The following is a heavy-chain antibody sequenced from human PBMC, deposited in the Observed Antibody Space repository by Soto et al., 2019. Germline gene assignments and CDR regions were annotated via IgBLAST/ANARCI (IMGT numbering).Heavy chain of an antibody. CDR2: IWYDGSNK. D-gene: IGHD5-18*01. V-gene: IGHV3-33*01. CDR3: ARDRAMALYYFDS. Sequence: QVQLVESGGGVVQPGRSLRLSCAASGFTFSSYGMHWVRQAPGKGLEWVAVIWYDGSNKYYADSVKGRFTISRDNSKNTLYLQMNSLRAEDTAVYYCARDRAMALYYFDSWGQGTLVTVSS. CDR1: GFTFSSYG. J-gene: IGHJ4*02.